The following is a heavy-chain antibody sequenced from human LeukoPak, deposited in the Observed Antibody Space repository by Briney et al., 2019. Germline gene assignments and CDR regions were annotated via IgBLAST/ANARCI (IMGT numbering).Heavy chain of an antibody. J-gene: IGHJ5*02. CDR3: AREIYCTSTTCNWFDP. CDR1: GFTFSSYW. D-gene: IGHD2-2*01. CDR2: IKEDGSET. Sequence: GGSLRLSCAASGFTFSSYWMSWVRQAPGKGLEWVANIKEDGSETYYVDSVKGRFTISRDNAKNSLYLQMNSLGADDTAVYYCAREIYCTSTTCNWFDPWGQGTLVTVSS. V-gene: IGHV3-7*01.